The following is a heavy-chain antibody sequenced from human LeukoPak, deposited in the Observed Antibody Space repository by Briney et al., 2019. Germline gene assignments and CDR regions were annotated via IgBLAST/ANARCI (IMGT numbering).Heavy chain of an antibody. V-gene: IGHV4-59*08. CDR3: ARHGGWRAFDI. CDR1: GGSISSYY. D-gene: IGHD6-19*01. Sequence: SETLSLTCTVSGGSISSYYWSWIRQPPGKGLEWIGYIYYSGSINYNPSLKSRVTISVDTSKNQFSLKLSSVTAADTAVYYCARHGGWRAFDIWGQGTMVTVSS. CDR2: IYYSGSI. J-gene: IGHJ3*02.